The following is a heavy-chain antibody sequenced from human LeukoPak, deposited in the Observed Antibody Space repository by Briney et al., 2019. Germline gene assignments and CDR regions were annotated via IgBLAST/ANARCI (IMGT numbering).Heavy chain of an antibody. CDR2: IFFTGPT. Sequence: SETLSLTCTVSGDSMSNGFNFWGWLRQPPGKGLEWIGSIFFTGPTYYNPSLQSRLTISADSSKNRFSLRVTSVTAADTALYYCARQRNTARVGAFDVWGQGTMVIVSS. CDR3: ARQRNTARVGAFDV. CDR1: GDSMSNGFNF. V-gene: IGHV4-39*01. D-gene: IGHD5-18*01. J-gene: IGHJ3*01.